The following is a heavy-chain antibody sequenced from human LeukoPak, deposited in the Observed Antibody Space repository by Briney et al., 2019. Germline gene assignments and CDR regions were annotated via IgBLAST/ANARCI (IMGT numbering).Heavy chain of an antibody. CDR3: ARGEYYYDSSGYPGY. CDR2: IWYDGSNK. CDR1: GFTFSSYG. Sequence: GSLRLSCAASGFTFSSYGMHWVRQAPGKGLEWVALIWYDGSNKYYADSVKGRLTISRDNSKNTLYLQMNSLRAEDTAIYYCARGEYYYDSSGYPGYWGQGALVTVSS. J-gene: IGHJ4*02. V-gene: IGHV3-33*01. D-gene: IGHD3-22*01.